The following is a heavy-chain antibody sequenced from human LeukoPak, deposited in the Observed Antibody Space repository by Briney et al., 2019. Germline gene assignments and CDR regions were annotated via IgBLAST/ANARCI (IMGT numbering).Heavy chain of an antibody. Sequence: ASVKVSCKASRYTFTGYYMHWVRQAPGQGLEWMGWINPNSGGTNYAQKFQGRVTMTRDTSISTAYMELSRLRSDDTAVYYCARDVESNWRERITIFGVVNWFDPWGQGTLVTVSS. CDR3: ARDVESNWRERITIFGVVNWFDP. V-gene: IGHV1-2*02. CDR1: RYTFTGYY. CDR2: INPNSGGT. D-gene: IGHD3-3*01. J-gene: IGHJ5*02.